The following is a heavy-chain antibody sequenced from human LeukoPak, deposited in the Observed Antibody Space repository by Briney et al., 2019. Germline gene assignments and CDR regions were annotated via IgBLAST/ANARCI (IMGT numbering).Heavy chain of an antibody. D-gene: IGHD6-13*01. J-gene: IGHJ4*02. CDR2: IIGSGGST. Sequence: GGSLRLSCAASGFTFSSYAMSWVRQAPGKGLEWVSAIIGSGGSTYHAHSVKGRFTISRDNSKNTMYLQMNSLRAEDTAVYYCATEYWGYSSSWYYYWGQGTLVTVSS. V-gene: IGHV3-23*01. CDR1: GFTFSSYA. CDR3: ATEYWGYSSSWYYY.